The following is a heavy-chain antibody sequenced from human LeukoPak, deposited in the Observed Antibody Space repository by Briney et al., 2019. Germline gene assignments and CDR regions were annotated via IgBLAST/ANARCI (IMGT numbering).Heavy chain of an antibody. J-gene: IGHJ4*02. CDR2: IRSNGETT. Sequence: GRSLRLSCAASGFTFSSIAMTWVRQAPGKGLEWVSTIRSNGETTYNADSVKGRFTISRDNSKKTLYLQLNSLRVGDTAIYYCAKGQELDDGVFDSWGQGTLVTVSS. CDR1: GFTFSSIA. D-gene: IGHD1-1*01. V-gene: IGHV3-23*01. CDR3: AKGQELDDGVFDS.